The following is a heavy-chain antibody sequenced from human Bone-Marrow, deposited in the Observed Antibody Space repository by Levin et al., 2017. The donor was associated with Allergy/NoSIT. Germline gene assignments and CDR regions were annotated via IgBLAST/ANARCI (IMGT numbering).Heavy chain of an antibody. CDR1: GFTFSKYE. J-gene: IGHJ6*02. CDR3: ARGTYYDFWTHSYGMDV. D-gene: IGHD3-3*01. Sequence: GGSLRLSCATSGFTFSKYEMDWVRQAPGKGLEWVSYISSSGSSISYADSVKGRFTISRDNTNNSLFLQMNSLRAEDTAVYFCARGTYYDFWTHSYGMDVWGQGTTVTVSS. CDR2: ISSSGSSI. V-gene: IGHV3-48*03.